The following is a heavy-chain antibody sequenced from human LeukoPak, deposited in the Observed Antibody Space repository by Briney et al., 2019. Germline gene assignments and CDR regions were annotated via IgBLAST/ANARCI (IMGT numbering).Heavy chain of an antibody. V-gene: IGHV3-30*18. J-gene: IGHJ4*02. CDR1: GFTFSSYG. CDR2: ISYDGSNK. D-gene: IGHD3-10*01. Sequence: GGSLRLSCAASGFTFSSYGMHWVRQAPGKGLEWVAVISYDGSNKYYADSVKGRFTISRDNSKNTLFLQMNSLRAEDTAVYYCVKEDYFGSGSYLGYWGQGTLVTVFS. CDR3: VKEDYFGSGSYLGY.